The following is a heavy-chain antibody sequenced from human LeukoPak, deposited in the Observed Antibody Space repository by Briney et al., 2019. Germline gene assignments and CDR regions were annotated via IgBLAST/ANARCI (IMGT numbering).Heavy chain of an antibody. V-gene: IGHV1-2*02. Sequence: ASVKVSCKASGYTFTDYYMHWVRQAPGQGLEWMGWINPNTGGTNYAQKFQGRVTMTRDTSISTPYMELSWLRSDDTAVYYCARVEGMATTNYFDYWGQGTLVTVSS. D-gene: IGHD5-24*01. CDR1: GYTFTDYY. CDR3: ARVEGMATTNYFDY. CDR2: INPNTGGT. J-gene: IGHJ4*02.